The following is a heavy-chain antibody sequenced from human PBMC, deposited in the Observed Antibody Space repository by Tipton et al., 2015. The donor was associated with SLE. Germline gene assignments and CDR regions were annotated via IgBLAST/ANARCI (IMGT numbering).Heavy chain of an antibody. CDR3: TKVLCGGDCYTDAFDI. V-gene: IGHV3-9*01. Sequence: RSLRLSCAASGFTFDDYAIHWVRQAPGKGLEWVSGISWKSGTIDYADSVKGRFTISRDNAKNSLYLQMNSLRAEDTALYYCTKVLCGGDCYTDAFDIWGQGTMVTVSS. D-gene: IGHD2-21*01. CDR1: GFTFDDYA. CDR2: ISWKSGTI. J-gene: IGHJ3*02.